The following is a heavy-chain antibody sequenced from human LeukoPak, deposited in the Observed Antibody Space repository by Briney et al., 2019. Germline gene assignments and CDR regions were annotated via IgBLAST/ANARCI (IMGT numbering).Heavy chain of an antibody. CDR2: ISKDGSDK. CDR1: GFTFSSFT. CDR3: ARDYWWNYDY. J-gene: IGHJ4*02. V-gene: IGHV3-30-3*01. Sequence: GGSLRLSCAASGFTFSSFTMHWVRQAPGKGLEWVAVISKDGSDKYYPGSVRGRFTISRDNSKNTIYLQMDSLRAEDTAIYYCARDYWWNYDYWGQGTLVTVSS. D-gene: IGHD1-7*01.